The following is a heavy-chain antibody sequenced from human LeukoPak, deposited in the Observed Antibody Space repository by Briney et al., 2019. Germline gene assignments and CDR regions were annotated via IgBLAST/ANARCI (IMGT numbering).Heavy chain of an antibody. CDR2: INHSGST. D-gene: IGHD6-19*01. V-gene: IGHV4-34*01. Sequence: SETLSLTCAVYGGSFSGYYWSWIRQPPGKGLEWIGEINHSGSTNYNPSLKSRVTISVDTSKNQFSLKLSSVTAADTAVYYCARGRGRSSSGRYKGFDPWGQGTLVTVSS. CDR1: GGSFSGYY. J-gene: IGHJ5*02. CDR3: ARGRGRSSSGRYKGFDP.